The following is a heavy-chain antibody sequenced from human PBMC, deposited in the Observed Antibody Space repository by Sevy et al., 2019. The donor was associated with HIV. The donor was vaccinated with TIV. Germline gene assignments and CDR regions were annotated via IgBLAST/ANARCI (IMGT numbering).Heavy chain of an antibody. CDR2: ISSSSRTI. V-gene: IGHV3-48*02. D-gene: IGHD5-18*01. CDR1: GLTFSSDR. CDR3: ARDVDTPFVRSFDS. J-gene: IGHJ4*02. Sequence: GGSLRLSCVVSGLTFSSDRMNWVRQAPGKGLEWLAYISSSSRTIYYADSVEGRFTISRDNDKKSVFLQMNNLRDEDSATYYCARDVDTPFVRSFDSWGQGTLVTVSS.